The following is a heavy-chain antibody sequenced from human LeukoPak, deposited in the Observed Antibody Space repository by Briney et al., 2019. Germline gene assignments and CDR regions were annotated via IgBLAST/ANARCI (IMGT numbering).Heavy chain of an antibody. CDR2: ISSSSSYI. J-gene: IGHJ1*01. CDR1: GFTFSSYS. CDR3: AKVPVVWDYVVPDRYRLYFQH. D-gene: IGHD3-16*01. Sequence: PGGSLRLSCAVSGFTFSSYSMNWVRQAPGKGLEWVSSISSSSSYIYYADSVKGRFTISRDNAKNSLYLQMNSLRAEDTAVYYCAKVPVVWDYVVPDRYRLYFQHWGQGTTVTVSS. V-gene: IGHV3-21*01.